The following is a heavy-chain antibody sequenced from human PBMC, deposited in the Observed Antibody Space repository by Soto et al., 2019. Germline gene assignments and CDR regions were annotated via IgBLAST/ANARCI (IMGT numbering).Heavy chain of an antibody. V-gene: IGHV5-51*01. CDR3: QRHGKGYTNSEGGYNWFDP. CDR2: IYPGDSNV. D-gene: IGHD2-2*02. CDR1: EYTFTDYW. J-gene: IGHJ5*02. Sequence: GESVKISCMGSEYTFTDYWIAWVRQTPGKGLDWIGNIYPGDSNVKYSPSFQGQVTLSVDRSINTAYLQLSNLRASDTAIYYCQRHGKGYTNSEGGYNWFDPWGQGTLVTVSS.